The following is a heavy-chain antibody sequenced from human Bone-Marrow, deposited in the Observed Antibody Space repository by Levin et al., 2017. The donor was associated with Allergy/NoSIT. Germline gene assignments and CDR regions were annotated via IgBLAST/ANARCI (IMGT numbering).Heavy chain of an antibody. CDR3: ARFRNFAAGFDP. D-gene: IGHD1-14*01. J-gene: IGHJ5*02. V-gene: IGHV4-59*01. CDR2: ILYTGST. Sequence: SETLSLTCTVSGASIGTSYWSWVRQPPGKGLEWIGYILYTGSTNYNSSLKSRVTISVDTSKNQFSLRLISVTAADTAVYFCARFRNFAAGFDPWGHGTLVTVSS. CDR1: GASIGTSY.